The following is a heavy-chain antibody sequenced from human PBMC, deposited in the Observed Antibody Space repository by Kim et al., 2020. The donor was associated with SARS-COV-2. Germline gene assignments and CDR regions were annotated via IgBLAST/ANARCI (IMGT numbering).Heavy chain of an antibody. J-gene: IGHJ6*02. D-gene: IGHD3-10*01. CDR3: ATSHYYGSGSDYYYYGMDV. CDR1: GFTFDDYA. V-gene: IGHV3-9*01. CDR2: ISWNSGSI. Sequence: GGSLRLSCAASGFTFDDYAMHWVRQAPGKGLEWVSGISWNSGSIGYADSVKGRFTISRDNAKNSLYLQMNSLRAEDTALYYCATSHYYGSGSDYYYYGMDVWGQGTTVTVSS.